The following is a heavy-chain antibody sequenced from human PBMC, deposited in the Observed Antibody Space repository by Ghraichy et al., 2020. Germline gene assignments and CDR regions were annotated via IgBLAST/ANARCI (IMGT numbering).Heavy chain of an antibody. D-gene: IGHD3-9*01. CDR3: ARGASTFHGVLTGSGYAFDV. V-gene: IGHV4-4*02. Sequence: SETLSLTCDVSGGSITSSNWWIWVRHPPGRGLEWIGEIYHSGHTNYNSSLQTRVTISVDKSKNQFSLKVNTVTAADTAIYFCARGASTFHGVLTGSGYAFDVWGQGTLVTVSS. CDR1: GGSITSSNW. CDR2: IYHSGHT. J-gene: IGHJ3*01.